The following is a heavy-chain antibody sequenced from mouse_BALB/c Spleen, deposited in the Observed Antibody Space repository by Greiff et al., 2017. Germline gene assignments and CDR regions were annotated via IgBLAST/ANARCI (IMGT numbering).Heavy chain of an antibody. CDR1: GYTFTSYY. Sequence: VQLQQSGPELVKPGASVRISCKASGYTFTSYYIHWVKQRPGQGLEWIGWIYPGNVNTKYNEKFKGKATLTADKSSSTAYMQLSSLTSEDSAVYFCARDWGGGFDYWGQGTTLTVSS. J-gene: IGHJ2*01. CDR2: IYPGNVNT. V-gene: IGHV1S56*01. CDR3: ARDWGGGFDY.